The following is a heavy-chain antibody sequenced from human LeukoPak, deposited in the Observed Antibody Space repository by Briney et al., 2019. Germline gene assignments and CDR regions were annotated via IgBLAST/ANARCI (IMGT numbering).Heavy chain of an antibody. J-gene: IGHJ4*02. CDR1: GYTFTGYY. CDR3: ARERKYCSGGSCYSEFDY. Sequence: ASVKVSCKASGYTFTGYYMHWVRQAPGQGLEWMGWINPNSGGTNYAQKFQGRVTMTRDTSISTAYMELSRLRSNDTAVYYCARERKYCSGGSCYSEFDYWGQGTLVTVSS. D-gene: IGHD2-15*01. CDR2: INPNSGGT. V-gene: IGHV1-2*02.